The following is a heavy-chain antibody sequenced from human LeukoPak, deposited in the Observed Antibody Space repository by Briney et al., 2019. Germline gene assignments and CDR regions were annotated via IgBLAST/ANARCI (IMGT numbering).Heavy chain of an antibody. CDR2: TYTSGST. V-gene: IGHV4-4*09. D-gene: IGHD1-7*01. J-gene: IGHJ5*02. Sequence: SETLSLTCTVSGGSISSYYWSWIRQPPGKGLEWIGYTYTSGSTNYNPSLKGRVTISVDTPKNQFSLKLSSVTAADTAVYYCARMNFRSVDPWGQGTLVTVSS. CDR1: GGSISSYY. CDR3: ARMNFRSVDP.